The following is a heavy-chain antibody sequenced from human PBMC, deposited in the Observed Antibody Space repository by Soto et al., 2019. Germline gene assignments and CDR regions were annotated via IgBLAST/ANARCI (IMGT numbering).Heavy chain of an antibody. J-gene: IGHJ4*02. CDR2: INPSGGST. D-gene: IGHD6-13*01. CDR3: AREKVVAAAGPFFDY. CDR1: GYTFTSYY. Sequence: GPSVKVSCKASGYTFTSYYMHLVRQAHGQGLEWMGIINPSGGSTSYAQKFQGRVTMTRDTSTSTVYMELSSLRSEDTAVYYCAREKVVAAAGPFFDYWGQGTLVTVSS. V-gene: IGHV1-46*03.